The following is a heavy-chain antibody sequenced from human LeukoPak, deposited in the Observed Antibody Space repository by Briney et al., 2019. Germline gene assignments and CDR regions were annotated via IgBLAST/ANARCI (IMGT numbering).Heavy chain of an antibody. CDR2: IDHSGST. Sequence: SETLSLTCTVSGYSISSGYYWGWIRQPPGKGLEWTGSIDHSGSTNYNPSLKSRVTISVDTSKNQFSLKLSSVTAADTAVYYCARWYGSGSSWGQGTLVTVSS. D-gene: IGHD3-10*01. J-gene: IGHJ4*02. CDR1: GYSISSGYY. V-gene: IGHV4-38-2*02. CDR3: ARWYGSGSS.